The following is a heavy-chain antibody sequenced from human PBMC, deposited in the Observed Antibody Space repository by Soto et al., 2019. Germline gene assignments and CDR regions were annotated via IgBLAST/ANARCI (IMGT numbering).Heavy chain of an antibody. V-gene: IGHV1-18*01. CDR2: ISAYNGNT. CDR1: GYTFTSYG. J-gene: IGHJ4*02. Sequence: QVQLVQSGAEVKKPGASVKVSCKASGYTFTSYGISWVRQAPGQGLEWMGWISAYNGNTNYAQKLQGRVTMTTDPSTSTAYMELRSLRYDDTAVYYCARDGVLTYYYDSSGPRGVPFWGYWGQGTLVTVSS. CDR3: ARDGVLTYYYDSSGPRGVPFWGY. D-gene: IGHD3-22*01.